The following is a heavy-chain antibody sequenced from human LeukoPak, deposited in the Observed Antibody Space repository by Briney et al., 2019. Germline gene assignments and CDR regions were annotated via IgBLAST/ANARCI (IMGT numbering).Heavy chain of an antibody. V-gene: IGHV4-59*01. CDR1: GGSISSYY. CDR2: IYYSGST. J-gene: IGHJ5*02. CDR3: ARHSGTKARNWFDP. Sequence: SETLSLTCTVSGGSISSYYWSWIRQPPGKGLEWIGYIYYSGSTNYNPSLKSRVTISVDTSKNQFSLKLSSVTAADTAVYYCARHSGTKARNWFDPWGQGTLVTVSS. D-gene: IGHD1-26*01.